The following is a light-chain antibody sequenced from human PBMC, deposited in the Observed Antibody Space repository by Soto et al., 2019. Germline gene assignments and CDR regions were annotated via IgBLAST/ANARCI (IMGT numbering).Light chain of an antibody. CDR3: QQCTNYPWT. J-gene: IGKJ1*01. Sequence: DIQMTQSPSTLSASVGDRVTITCRASQDINNCLAWYQQKPGKAPNLLIYKASSLESGVPSRFSGSGSGTEFTLTISSLQPDASATYDCQQCTNYPWTFDQGTKVEVK. CDR1: QDINNC. V-gene: IGKV1-5*03. CDR2: KAS.